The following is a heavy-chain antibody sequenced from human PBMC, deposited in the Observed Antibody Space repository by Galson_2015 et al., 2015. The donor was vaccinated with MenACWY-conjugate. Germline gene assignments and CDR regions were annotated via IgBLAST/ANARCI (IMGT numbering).Heavy chain of an antibody. J-gene: IGHJ5*01. CDR2: IRNDGGLK. V-gene: IGHV3-30*02. CDR3: AKDSGILSPPADS. CDR1: GFTFSNYA. Sequence: SLRLSCEASGFTFSNYAIHWVRQAPGKGLEWVAFIRNDGGLKYYADSVKGRFTISRDNSKNTLFLQMNNLSPEDTAIYYCAKDSGILSPPADSWGQGTLVTVSS. D-gene: IGHD2/OR15-2a*01.